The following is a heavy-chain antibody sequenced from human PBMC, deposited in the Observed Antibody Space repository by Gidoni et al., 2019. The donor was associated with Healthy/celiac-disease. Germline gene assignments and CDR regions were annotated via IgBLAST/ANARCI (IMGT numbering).Heavy chain of an antibody. V-gene: IGHV3-33*01. D-gene: IGHD2-2*01. J-gene: IGHJ4*02. Sequence: QVQLVESGGGVVQPGRSLRLSCAASGFTFSSYGMHWVRQAPGKGLEWVAVIWYDGSNKYYADSVKGRFTISRDNSKNTLYLQMNSLRAEDTAVYYCAREYCSSTSCYSDYWGQGTLVTVSS. CDR2: IWYDGSNK. CDR3: AREYCSSTSCYSDY. CDR1: GFTFSSYG.